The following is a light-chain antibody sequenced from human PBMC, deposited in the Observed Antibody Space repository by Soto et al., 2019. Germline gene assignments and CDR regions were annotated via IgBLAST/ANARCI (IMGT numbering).Light chain of an antibody. Sequence: DIHMAQSPSTLSASVGDRVTITCRASQSIDVWLAWYQQKAGKAPKLLIYKASTLESGVPSRFSGSGSGTEFTLTISSLQPDNLATYYCQQYNVYWTFGQGTKVEIK. J-gene: IGKJ1*01. CDR3: QQYNVYWT. CDR1: QSIDVW. V-gene: IGKV1-5*03. CDR2: KAS.